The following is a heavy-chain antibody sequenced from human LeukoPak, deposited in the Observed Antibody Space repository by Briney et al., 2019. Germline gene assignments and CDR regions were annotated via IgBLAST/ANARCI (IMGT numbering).Heavy chain of an antibody. CDR1: GGSISSSSYY. V-gene: IGHV4-39*07. D-gene: IGHD4-17*01. CDR2: IYYSGST. J-gene: IGHJ4*02. Sequence: SETLSLTCTVSGGSISSSSYYWGWIRQPPGKGPEWIGSIYYSGSTYYNPSLKSRVTISVDTSKDQFSLKLSSVTAADTAVYYCASDYGDLIFDYWGQGTLVTVSS. CDR3: ASDYGDLIFDY.